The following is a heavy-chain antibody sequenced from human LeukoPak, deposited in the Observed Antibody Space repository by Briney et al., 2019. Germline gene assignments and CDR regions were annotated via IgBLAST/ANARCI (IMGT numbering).Heavy chain of an antibody. CDR2: IHYSGNT. D-gene: IGHD4-11*01. CDR3: ASGSYSNYVY. J-gene: IGHJ4*02. Sequence: SETLSLTCTVSGGSISSSGYYWGWIRQPPGKGLEWIGSIHYSGNTYYNPSLKSRVTISVDTSKNQFSLKLSSVTAADTAVYYCASGSYSNYVYWGQETLVTVSS. V-gene: IGHV4-39*01. CDR1: GGSISSSGYY.